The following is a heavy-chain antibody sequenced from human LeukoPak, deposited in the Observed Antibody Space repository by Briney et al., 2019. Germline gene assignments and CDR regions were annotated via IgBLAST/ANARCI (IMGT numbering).Heavy chain of an antibody. CDR1: GFTVSSNY. CDR2: IYSGGST. V-gene: IGHV3-53*01. Sequence: GGSLRLSCAASGFTVSSNYMSWVRQAPGKGLEWVSVIYSGGSTYYADSVKGRFTISRDNSKNTLYLQMNSLRAEDTAVYYCAGYCTIGVCYTYTVYSDFWGQGTLVTVSS. CDR3: AGYCTIGVCYTYTVYSDF. J-gene: IGHJ4*02. D-gene: IGHD2-8*01.